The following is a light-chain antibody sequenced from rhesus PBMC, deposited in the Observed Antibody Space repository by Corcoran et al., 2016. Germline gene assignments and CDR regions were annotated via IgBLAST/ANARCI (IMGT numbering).Light chain of an antibody. Sequence: DIQMTQSPSSLSASVGDRVTITCRASQGISSYLAWYQQKPGKAPKPLIYYASNLESWIPSRFSGSGVGTEFTHNISSLQPEDFSTYDCQQYNSDPFTFGPVTKLDIK. CDR2: YAS. J-gene: IGKJ3*01. CDR1: QGISSY. CDR3: QQYNSDPFT. V-gene: IGKV1-37*01.